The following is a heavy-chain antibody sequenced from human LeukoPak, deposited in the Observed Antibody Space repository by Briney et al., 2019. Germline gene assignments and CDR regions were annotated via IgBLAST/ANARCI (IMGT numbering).Heavy chain of an antibody. CDR1: GGSVTSTNW. D-gene: IGHD2/OR15-2a*01. Sequence: SETLSLTCGVSGGSVTSTNWWTWVRQPPGKGLEWIGEVHLDGRTNYNPSLKSRLTMSVDLSENHISLKLTSVTAADTAVYYCALRRLTSAQIIEDNWFDPWGQGTLVTVSS. V-gene: IGHV4-4*02. CDR2: VHLDGRT. J-gene: IGHJ5*02. CDR3: ALRRLTSAQIIEDNWFDP.